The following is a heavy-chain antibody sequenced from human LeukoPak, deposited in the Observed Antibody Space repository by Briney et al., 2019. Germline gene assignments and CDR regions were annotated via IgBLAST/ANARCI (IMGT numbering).Heavy chain of an antibody. D-gene: IGHD5-12*01. J-gene: IGHJ4*02. V-gene: IGHV1-18*01. Sequence: GASVKVSCKASGFTFTSYGISWVRQAPGQGLEWMGWISAYNGNTNYAQKLQGRVTMTTDTSTSTAYMELRSLRSDDTAVYYCASGPDTWIAGYYFDYWGQGTLVTVSS. CDR2: ISAYNGNT. CDR1: GFTFTSYG. CDR3: ASGPDTWIAGYYFDY.